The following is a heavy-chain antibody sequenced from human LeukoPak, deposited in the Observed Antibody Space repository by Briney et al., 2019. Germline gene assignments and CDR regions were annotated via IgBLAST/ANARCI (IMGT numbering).Heavy chain of an antibody. CDR2: INHSGST. V-gene: IGHV4-34*01. J-gene: IGHJ3*02. CDR3: ARVLAVAGRYDAFDI. Sequence: TSETLSLTCAVYGGSFSGYYWSWIRQPPGKGLEWIGEINHSGSTNYNPSLKSRVTISVDTSKNQFSLKLSSVTAADTAVYYCARVLAVAGRYDAFDIWGQGTMVTVSS. CDR1: GGSFSGYY. D-gene: IGHD6-19*01.